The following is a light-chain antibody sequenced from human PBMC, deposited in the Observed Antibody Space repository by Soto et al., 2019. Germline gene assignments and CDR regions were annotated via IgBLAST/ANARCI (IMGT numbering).Light chain of an antibody. J-gene: IGKJ1*01. CDR1: QTLEYRNVNAN. CDR3: MQGTHWPWT. V-gene: IGKV2-30*01. Sequence: DAVLTQSPLSRPATLVQPAATSCRSSQTLEYRNVNANLIWFQQRPGQPPSRLIYQVSTRDAGVPDRFSGSGSGTYFTLTISRVEAEDVGLYYCMQGTHWPWTFGQGTKVEIK. CDR2: QVS.